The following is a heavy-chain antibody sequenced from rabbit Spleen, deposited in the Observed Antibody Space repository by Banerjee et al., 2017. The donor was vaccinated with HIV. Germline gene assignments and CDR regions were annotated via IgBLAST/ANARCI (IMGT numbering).Heavy chain of an antibody. Sequence: QSLEESGGDLVKPGASLTLTCTASGFSFSSRYYMCWVRQAPGKGLESIACIYTGDGSTWYASWAKGRFTISKTSSTTVTLQLNSLTAADTATYFCAREIGYGSNSGGYDLWGQGTLVTVS. V-gene: IGHV1S40*01. CDR2: IYTGDGST. J-gene: IGHJ3*01. D-gene: IGHD1-1*01. CDR3: AREIGYGSNSGGYDL. CDR1: GFSFSSRYY.